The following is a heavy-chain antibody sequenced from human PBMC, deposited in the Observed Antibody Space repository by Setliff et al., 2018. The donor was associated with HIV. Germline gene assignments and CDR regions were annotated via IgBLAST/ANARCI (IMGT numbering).Heavy chain of an antibody. D-gene: IGHD6-13*01. CDR1: GGSISPYY. Sequence: TLSLTCTISGGSISPYYWSWIRQPPGKGLEWIAWISDSGTTNYNPSLKSRVTLSVDTSKNQFSLKLSSVTAADTAIYYCARGSLYSSSSCFDYWGQGTLVTVSS. J-gene: IGHJ4*02. V-gene: IGHV4-59*01. CDR3: ARGSLYSSSSCFDY. CDR2: ISDSGTT.